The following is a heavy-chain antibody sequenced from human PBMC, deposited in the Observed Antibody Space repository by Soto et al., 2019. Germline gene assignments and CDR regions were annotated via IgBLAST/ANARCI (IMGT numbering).Heavy chain of an antibody. D-gene: IGHD4-17*01. J-gene: IGHJ3*02. V-gene: IGHV4-59*01. CDR3: ARETTTVVTVGAFDI. Sequence: SETLSLTCTVSGGSISSYYWSWIRQPPGKGLEWIGYIYYSGSTNYNPSLKSRVTISVDTSKNQFSLKLSSVTAADTAVYYWARETTTVVTVGAFDIWGQGTMVTVSS. CDR1: GGSISSYY. CDR2: IYYSGST.